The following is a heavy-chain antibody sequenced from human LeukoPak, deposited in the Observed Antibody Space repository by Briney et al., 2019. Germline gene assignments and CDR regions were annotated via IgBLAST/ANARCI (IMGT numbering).Heavy chain of an antibody. CDR3: ARAGGGWSFDY. D-gene: IGHD6-19*01. CDR2: LFFGGST. CDR1: GASISTYY. J-gene: IGHJ4*02. Sequence: SETLSLTCTVSGASISTYYWSWIRQPPGKGLEWIGYLFFGGSTNYNPSLKSRVTISSDTSKNQLSLKLTSVAAADTAVYYCARAGGGWSFDYLGQGTLVTVSS. V-gene: IGHV4-59*01.